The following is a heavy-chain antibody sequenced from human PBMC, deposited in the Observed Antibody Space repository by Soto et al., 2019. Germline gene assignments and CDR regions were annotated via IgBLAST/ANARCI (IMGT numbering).Heavy chain of an antibody. J-gene: IGHJ4*02. D-gene: IGHD3-10*01. Sequence: QVQLQESGPGLVKPSETLSLTCTVSGGSISSYYWSWIRQPPGKGLEWIGYIYYSGSTNYNPSLKSRVTISVDTSKNQFSLKLSSVTAADTAMYYCARGYGSGSYYYFDYWGQGTLVTVSS. CDR1: GGSISSYY. V-gene: IGHV4-59*01. CDR3: ARGYGSGSYYYFDY. CDR2: IYYSGST.